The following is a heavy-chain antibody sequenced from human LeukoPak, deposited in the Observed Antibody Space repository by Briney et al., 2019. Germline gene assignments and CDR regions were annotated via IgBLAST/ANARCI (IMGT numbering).Heavy chain of an antibody. CDR2: VPGPADST. J-gene: IGHJ4*02. CDR3: VKDGFDGII. CDR1: GFTFSSYA. Sequence: HAGGSLRLSCAAPGFTFSSYAMSWVRQAPGKGLEWVSAVPGPADSTFYADSVKGRFTISRDNSKNNLYLQMNSLRAEDTAIYYCVKDGFDGIIWGQGTLVTVSS. D-gene: IGHD5-24*01. V-gene: IGHV3-23*01.